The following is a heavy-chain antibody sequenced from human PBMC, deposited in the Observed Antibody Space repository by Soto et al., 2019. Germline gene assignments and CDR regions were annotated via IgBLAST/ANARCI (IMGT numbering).Heavy chain of an antibody. J-gene: IGHJ4*02. D-gene: IGHD1-26*01. V-gene: IGHV3-23*01. Sequence: PGGSLRLSCAASGFTVTNSAMNWVRQVPGKGLEWVSSISGSGAIPHYADSVKGRFSIFRDESNNTLYLQMNSLRAEDTAVCFCGVGRTPYYFDYWGQGALVTVSS. CDR2: ISGSGAIP. CDR3: GVGRTPYYFDY. CDR1: GFTVTNSA.